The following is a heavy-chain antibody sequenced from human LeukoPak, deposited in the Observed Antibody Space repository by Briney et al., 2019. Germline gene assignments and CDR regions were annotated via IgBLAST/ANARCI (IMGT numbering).Heavy chain of an antibody. V-gene: IGHV1-18*01. Sequence: ASVKVSCKASGYTFTSHGISWVRQAPGQGLEWMGWISAYNGDTKYAQKTQGRVTMTEDTSTDTAFMELRSLGIEDTAVYYCVTDVRAFGGYDLNCYYFAMGVWGQGTSVIVSS. J-gene: IGHJ6*02. CDR1: GYTFTSHG. CDR3: VTDVRAFGGYDLNCYYFAMGV. CDR2: ISAYNGDT. D-gene: IGHD5-12*01.